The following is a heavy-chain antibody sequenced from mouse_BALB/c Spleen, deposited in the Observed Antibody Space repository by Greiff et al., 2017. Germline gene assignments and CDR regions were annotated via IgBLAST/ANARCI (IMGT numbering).Heavy chain of an antibody. CDR3: ARQAYYGNPFAY. Sequence: EVKVVESGGGLVQPGGSLKLSCAASGFTFSSYTMSWVRQTPEKRLEWVAYISNGGGSTYYPDTVKGRFTISRDNAKNTLYLQMSSLKSEDTAMYYCARQAYYGNPFAYWGQGTLVTVSA. CDR1: GFTFSSYT. J-gene: IGHJ3*01. D-gene: IGHD2-10*01. V-gene: IGHV5-12-2*01. CDR2: ISNGGGST.